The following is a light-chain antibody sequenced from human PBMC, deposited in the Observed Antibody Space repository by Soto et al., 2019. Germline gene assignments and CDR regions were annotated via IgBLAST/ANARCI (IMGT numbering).Light chain of an antibody. CDR3: LQHSDYPFT. CDR2: SSS. Sequence: DIQMTQSPSSLSASVGDRVTITCRASQGIRDALGWYQQKPGKVPKRLIYSSSSLQSGVPSRCSGSGSETEFTLTISSLQPEDFATYYCLQHSDYPFTFGQGTRLEI. CDR1: QGIRDA. V-gene: IGKV1-17*01. J-gene: IGKJ2*01.